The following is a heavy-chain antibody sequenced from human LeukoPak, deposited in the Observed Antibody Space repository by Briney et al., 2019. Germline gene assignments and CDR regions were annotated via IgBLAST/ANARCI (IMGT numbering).Heavy chain of an antibody. J-gene: IGHJ3*02. V-gene: IGHV4-30-4*08. CDR2: IHYSGST. CDR1: GGSINADNF. CDR3: ARHLGGSGSHDAFDI. D-gene: IGHD3-10*01. Sequence: SQTLSLTCTVSGGSINADNFWSWIRQPPGKGLEWIGYIHYSGSTYYNPSLKSRVTISVDTSKNQFSLKLSSVTAADTAVYYCARHLGGSGSHDAFDIWGQGTMVTVSS.